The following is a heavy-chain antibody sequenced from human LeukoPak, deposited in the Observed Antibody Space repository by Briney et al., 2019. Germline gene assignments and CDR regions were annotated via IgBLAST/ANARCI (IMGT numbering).Heavy chain of an antibody. CDR2: ITPGGGTT. CDR3: ARGFAMVRGVYYDAFEV. Sequence: GASVKVSCKASGYTFTGYYMHWVRQAPGQGLEWMGVITPGGGTTAYAQKFQGRVTLSRDTSTSTVYMEVPSLRSEDTAVYYCARGFAMVRGVYYDAFEVWGQGTVVTVSS. J-gene: IGHJ3*01. D-gene: IGHD3-10*01. CDR1: GYTFTGYY. V-gene: IGHV1-46*01.